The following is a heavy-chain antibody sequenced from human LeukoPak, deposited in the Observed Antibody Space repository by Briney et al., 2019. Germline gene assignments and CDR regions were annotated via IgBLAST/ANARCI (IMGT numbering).Heavy chain of an antibody. J-gene: IGHJ4*02. CDR1: GFTFTNYW. D-gene: IGHD6-6*01. Sequence: GGSLILSCAASGFTFTNYWMSWVRQAPGEGLQWVANIKQDGGQKYYLDSVKGRFTISRDNAKNLVYLQMNSLRLEDTAVYFCARIGYSSSSLDYWGQGTLVTVSS. CDR2: IKQDGGQK. V-gene: IGHV3-7*05. CDR3: ARIGYSSSSLDY.